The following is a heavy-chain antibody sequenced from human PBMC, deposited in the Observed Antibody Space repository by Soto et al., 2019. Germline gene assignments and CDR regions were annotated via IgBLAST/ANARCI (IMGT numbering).Heavy chain of an antibody. J-gene: IGHJ4*02. Sequence: SETLSLTCTVSGGSITTNFWSWIRQPPGKGLEWIGYIYSSGTSNHNPSLQSRAAISVDTSKNQLTLKLNSVTAADTAVYFSAKVPRGVWPYYFDYWGQGALVTV. CDR1: GGSITTNF. CDR2: IYSSGTS. V-gene: IGHV4-59*01. D-gene: IGHD3-10*01. CDR3: AKVPRGVWPYYFDY.